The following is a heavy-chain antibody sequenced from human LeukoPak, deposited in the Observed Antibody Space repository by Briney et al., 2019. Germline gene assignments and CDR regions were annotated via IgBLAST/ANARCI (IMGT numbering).Heavy chain of an antibody. CDR2: IKQDGSEK. Sequence: GGSLRLSCAASGFTVSSYWMSWVRQAPGKGLEWVANIKQDGSEKYYVDSVKGRFTISRYNGKNSLYLQMNSLRAEDTAVYYCARRRYSGSSQHFDYWGQGTLVTVSS. D-gene: IGHD1-26*01. CDR3: ARRRYSGSSQHFDY. V-gene: IGHV3-7*01. CDR1: GFTVSSYW. J-gene: IGHJ4*02.